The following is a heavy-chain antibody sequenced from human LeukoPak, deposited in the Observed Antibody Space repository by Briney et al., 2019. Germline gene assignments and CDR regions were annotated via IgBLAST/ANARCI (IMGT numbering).Heavy chain of an antibody. Sequence: GGSLRLSCAASGFTFGNAWMSWVRQAPGKGLGWVGRIKSKTDGGTPDYVAPLKGRFTISRDDSQNTLYLQMNSLKTEDTALYYCTTDIRRSNVWPYSVYWGQGTLVTVSS. V-gene: IGHV3-15*01. D-gene: IGHD6-19*01. CDR2: IKSKTDGGTP. CDR3: TTDIRRSNVWPYSVY. J-gene: IGHJ4*02. CDR1: GFTFGNAW.